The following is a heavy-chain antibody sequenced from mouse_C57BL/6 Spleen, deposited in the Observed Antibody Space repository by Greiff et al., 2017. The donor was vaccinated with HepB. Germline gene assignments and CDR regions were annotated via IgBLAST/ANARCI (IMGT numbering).Heavy chain of an antibody. J-gene: IGHJ4*01. V-gene: IGHV1-80*01. CDR1: GYAFSSYW. D-gene: IGHD2-1*01. Sequence: VQLQQSGAELVKPGASVKISCKASGYAFSSYWMNWVKQRPGKGLEWIGQIYPGDGDTNYNGKFKGKATLTADKSSSTAYMQLSSLTSEDSAVYFCARNYYGNYVNYAMDYWGQGTSVTVSS. CDR2: IYPGDGDT. CDR3: ARNYYGNYVNYAMDY.